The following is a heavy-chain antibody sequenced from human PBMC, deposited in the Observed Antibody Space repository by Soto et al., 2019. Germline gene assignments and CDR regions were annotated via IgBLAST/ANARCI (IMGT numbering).Heavy chain of an antibody. V-gene: IGHV3-33*01. Sequence: QVQLVESGGGVVQPGRSLRLSCAASGFTFSSYGMHWVRQAPGKGLEWVAVMWYDGSNKYYADSVKGRFTISRDNSKNTLYLQMNSLRAEDTAVYYCARDWGYYGDYPFDWGQGTLVTVSS. J-gene: IGHJ4*02. CDR1: GFTFSSYG. CDR3: ARDWGYYGDYPFD. D-gene: IGHD4-17*01. CDR2: MWYDGSNK.